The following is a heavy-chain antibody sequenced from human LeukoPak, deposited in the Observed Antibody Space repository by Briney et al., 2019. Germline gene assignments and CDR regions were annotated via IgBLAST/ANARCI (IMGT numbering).Heavy chain of an antibody. CDR3: ARGRIVLMVYAIGFDY. D-gene: IGHD2-8*01. V-gene: IGHV4-34*01. CDR2: INHSGST. CDR1: GGSFSGYY. J-gene: IGHJ4*02. Sequence: PSETLSLTCAVYGGSFSGYYWSWIRQPPGKGLEWIGEINHSGSTNYNPSLKSRVIISVDTSKNQFSLKLSSVTAADTAVYYCARGRIVLMVYAIGFDYWGQGTLVTVSS.